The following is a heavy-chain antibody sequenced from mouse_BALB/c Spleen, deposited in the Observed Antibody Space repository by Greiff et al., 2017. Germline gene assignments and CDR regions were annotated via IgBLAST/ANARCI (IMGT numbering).Heavy chain of an antibody. CDR3: ARDRYGL. CDR2: ISSGGSYT. V-gene: IGHV5-9-4*01. Sequence: EVMLVESGGGLVKPGGSLKLSCAASGFTFSSYAMSWVRQSPEKRLEWVAEISSGGSYTYYPDTVTGRFTISRDNAKNTLYLEMSSLRSEDTAMYYCARDRYGLWGQGTLVTVSA. CDR1: GFTFSSYA. J-gene: IGHJ3*01. D-gene: IGHD1-1*01.